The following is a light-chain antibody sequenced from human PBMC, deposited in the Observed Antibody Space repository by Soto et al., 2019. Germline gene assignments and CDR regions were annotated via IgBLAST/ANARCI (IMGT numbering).Light chain of an antibody. CDR2: YAS. CDR1: QSVSNY. J-gene: IGKJ2*01. CDR3: QQYNSYPYT. V-gene: IGKV1-5*03. Sequence: EILMTQSPSTLSASVGDRVTITCRASQSVSNYLAWYQQKPGKAPNLLIYYASNLGSGVPTRFGGSGSGTEFSLTISSLQPEDFATYYCQQYNSYPYTFGQGTKLEIK.